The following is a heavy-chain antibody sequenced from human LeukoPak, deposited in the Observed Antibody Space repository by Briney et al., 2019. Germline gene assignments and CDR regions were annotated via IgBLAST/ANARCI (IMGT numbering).Heavy chain of an antibody. CDR1: GGSISSSSYY. CDR2: IYYSGST. D-gene: IGHD7-27*01. J-gene: IGHJ4*02. CDR3: ARGWRPSSWAYYFDY. V-gene: IGHV4-39*07. Sequence: SETLSLTCTVSGGSISSSSYYWGWIRQPPGKGLEWIGSIYYSGSTYYNPSLKSRVTISVDTSKNQFSLKLSSVTAADTAVYYCARGWRPSSWAYYFDYWGQGTLVTVSS.